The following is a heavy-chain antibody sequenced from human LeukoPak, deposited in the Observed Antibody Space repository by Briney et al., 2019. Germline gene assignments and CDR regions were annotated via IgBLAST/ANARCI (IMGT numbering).Heavy chain of an antibody. Sequence: PGRSLRLSCAASGFTFSSYGIHWVRQAPGKGLEWVAVIWYDGSNKYYADSVKGRFTISRDNSKNTLYLQMNSLRAEDTAVYYCARDLYCGGDCSYFDYWGQGTLVTVSS. D-gene: IGHD2-21*02. CDR3: ARDLYCGGDCSYFDY. CDR2: IWYDGSNK. CDR1: GFTFSSYG. J-gene: IGHJ4*02. V-gene: IGHV3-33*01.